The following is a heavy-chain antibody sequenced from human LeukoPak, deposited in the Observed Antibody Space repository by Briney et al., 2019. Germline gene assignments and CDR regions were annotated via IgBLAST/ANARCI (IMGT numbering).Heavy chain of an antibody. D-gene: IGHD2-21*01. CDR3: ATGSYCGGYCYIEDDAFDI. V-gene: IGHV1-69*06. CDR2: IIPIFGTT. CDR1: GGTFSSYA. Sequence: SVKVSCKASGGTFSSYAISWVRQAPGQGLEWLGGIIPIFGTTSYAQKFQGRVTMTEDTSTDTAYMELSSLRSEDTAVYYCATGSYCGGYCYIEDDAFDIWGQGTMVTVSS. J-gene: IGHJ3*02.